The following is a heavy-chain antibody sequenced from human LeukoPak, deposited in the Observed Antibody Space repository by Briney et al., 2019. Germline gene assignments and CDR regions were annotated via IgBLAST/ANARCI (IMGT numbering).Heavy chain of an antibody. CDR2: ISYDGSNK. J-gene: IGHJ4*02. V-gene: IGHV3-30-3*01. D-gene: IGHD6-6*01. CDR1: GFTFSSYA. CDR3: ASATSQYSSSSGFDY. Sequence: GGSLRLSCAASGFTFSSYAMHWVRQALGKGLEWVAVISYDGSNKYYADSVKGRFTISRDNSKNTLYLQMNSLRAEDTAVYYCASATSQYSSSSGFDYWGQGTLVTVSS.